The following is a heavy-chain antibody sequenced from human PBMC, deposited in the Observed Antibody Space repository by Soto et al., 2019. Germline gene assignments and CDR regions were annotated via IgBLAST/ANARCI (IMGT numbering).Heavy chain of an antibody. CDR1: GFTFSSYA. D-gene: IGHD2-2*01. CDR2: ISSNGGST. Sequence: GGSLRLSCSASGFTFSSYAMHWVRQAPGKGLEYVSAISSNGGSTYYADSVKGRFTISRDNSKNTLYLQMSSLRAEDTAVYYCVKESYPVVPAAMDLDYWGQGTLVTVSS. J-gene: IGHJ4*02. CDR3: VKESYPVVPAAMDLDY. V-gene: IGHV3-64D*08.